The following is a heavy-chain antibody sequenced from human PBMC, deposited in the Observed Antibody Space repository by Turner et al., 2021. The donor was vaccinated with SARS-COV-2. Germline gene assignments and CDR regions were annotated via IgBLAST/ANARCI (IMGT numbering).Heavy chain of an antibody. V-gene: IGHV3-30-3*01. CDR2: ISYDGSNK. CDR3: ARDYPWDTAMAHQGGGFDY. Sequence: QVHLVESGGGVVQPGRSLRLSCAASGFTFSSSAMHWVRQAPGKGLDWVAVISYDGSNKFSADSVKGRFTMSRDNAKNTLYLQMNTLRAEDTAVYYCARDYPWDTAMAHQGGGFDYWGQGTLVTVSS. J-gene: IGHJ4*02. CDR1: GFTFSSSA. D-gene: IGHD5-18*01.